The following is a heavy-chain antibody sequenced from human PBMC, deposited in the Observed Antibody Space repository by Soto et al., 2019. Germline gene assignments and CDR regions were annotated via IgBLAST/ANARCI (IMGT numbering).Heavy chain of an antibody. CDR2: ISSSSSYI. CDR3: AAGMITFGEDIGRIDAFDI. D-gene: IGHD3-16*02. Sequence: EVQLVESGGGLVKPGGSLRLSCAASGFTFSSYSMNWVRQAPGKGLEWVSSISSSSSYIYYADSVKGRFTISRDNAKNPLYLQMNSLRADDTAVYYCAAGMITFGEDIGRIDAFDIWSQGTMVTVSS. V-gene: IGHV3-21*01. CDR1: GFTFSSYS. J-gene: IGHJ3*02.